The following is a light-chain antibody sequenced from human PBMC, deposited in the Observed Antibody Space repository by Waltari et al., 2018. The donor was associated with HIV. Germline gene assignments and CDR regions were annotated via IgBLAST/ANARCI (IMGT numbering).Light chain of an antibody. CDR2: PAS. J-gene: IGKJ2*01. Sequence: AIQMTQSPSSLSASIGDRVTITCRASQDIIDDLGWFQQRPGKAPKLLIYPASVLESGVPSRFSCSGSGTDFTLTISSLQPEDFATYYCLQDHTYPYTFGQGTKLEIK. CDR1: QDIIDD. CDR3: LQDHTYPYT. V-gene: IGKV1-6*01.